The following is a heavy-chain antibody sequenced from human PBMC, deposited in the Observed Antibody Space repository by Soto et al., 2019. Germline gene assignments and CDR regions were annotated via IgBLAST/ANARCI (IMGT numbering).Heavy chain of an antibody. D-gene: IGHD5-12*01. CDR2: ISSSNDYT. V-gene: IGHV3-11*03. Sequence: PGGSLRLSCAVSGFTFSDYYMSWIRQAPGKGLEWISYISSSNDYTYYADSVKGRFTISRDNAKNSLYLQMNSLRAEDTAVYYCARPPYSGYDIWGQGTLVTVSS. J-gene: IGHJ4*02. CDR1: GFTFSDYY. CDR3: ARPPYSGYDI.